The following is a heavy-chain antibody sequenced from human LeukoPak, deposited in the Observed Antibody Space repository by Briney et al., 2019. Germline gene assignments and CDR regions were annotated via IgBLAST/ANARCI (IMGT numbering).Heavy chain of an antibody. V-gene: IGHV3-23*01. J-gene: IGHJ6*03. Sequence: GGSLRLSCAASGFTFSSYAMSWVRQAPGKGLEGVSAISGSGGSTYYADSVKGRFTISRDNSKNTLYLQMNSLRAEDTAVYYCAKPSNYYYYYMDVWGKGTTVTVSS. CDR2: ISGSGGST. CDR3: AKPSNYYYYYMDV. CDR1: GFTFSSYA.